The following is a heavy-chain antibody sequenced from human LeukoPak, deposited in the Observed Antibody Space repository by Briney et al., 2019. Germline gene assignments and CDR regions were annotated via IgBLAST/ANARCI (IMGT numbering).Heavy chain of an antibody. CDR2: INDDGSST. D-gene: IGHD1-7*01. CDR1: GLTFSSNW. V-gene: IGHV3-74*01. J-gene: IGHJ2*01. Sequence: PGGSLRLSCAASGLTFSSNWMHWVRQAPGKGLVWVSHINDDGSSTSYADSVKGRFTISRDNAKNTLYLQMNSLRAEDTAVYYCARSGTTAYWYFNLWGRGTLVTVSS. CDR3: ARSGTTAYWYFNL.